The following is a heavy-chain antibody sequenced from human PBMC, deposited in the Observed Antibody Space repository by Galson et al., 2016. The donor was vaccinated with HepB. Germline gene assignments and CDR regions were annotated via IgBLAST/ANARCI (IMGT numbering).Heavy chain of an antibody. Sequence: SLRLSCAASGFTFANYAMHWVRQAPGRGLEWVAYISSASATISYADSVRGRFTISRDNRRSLLFLEMNSLRAEDTALYYCANDQKPRGFDYWGQGTLVTVSS. J-gene: IGHJ4*02. CDR3: ANDQKPRGFDY. CDR1: GFTFANYA. D-gene: IGHD3-10*01. V-gene: IGHV3-9*01. CDR2: ISSASATI.